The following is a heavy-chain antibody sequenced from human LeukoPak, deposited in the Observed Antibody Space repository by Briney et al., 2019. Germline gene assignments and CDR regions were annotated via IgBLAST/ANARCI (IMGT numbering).Heavy chain of an antibody. J-gene: IGHJ4*02. D-gene: IGHD4-17*01. CDR2: ISSSSSYI. Sequence: TGGSLRHSCAASEFTFSRYGMNWVRQAPGKGLEWVSSISSSSSYIYYADSVKGRFTISRDNAKNSLYLQMNSLRAEDTAVYYCARDIDNYGDYIPYWGQGTLVTVSS. CDR1: EFTFSRYG. V-gene: IGHV3-21*01. CDR3: ARDIDNYGDYIPY.